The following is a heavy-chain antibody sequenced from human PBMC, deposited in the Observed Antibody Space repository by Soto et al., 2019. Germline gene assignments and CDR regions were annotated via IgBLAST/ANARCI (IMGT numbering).Heavy chain of an antibody. Sequence: PGESLKISCKGSGYSFTSYWIGWVRQMPGKGLEWMRIIYPGDSDTRYSPSFQGQVTISADKSISTAYLQWSSLKASDTAMYYCARHGLRRQLVPQVGYYYYGMDVWGQGTTVTVSS. J-gene: IGHJ6*02. CDR2: IYPGDSDT. V-gene: IGHV5-51*01. CDR3: ARHGLRRQLVPQVGYYYYGMDV. D-gene: IGHD6-6*01. CDR1: GYSFTSYW.